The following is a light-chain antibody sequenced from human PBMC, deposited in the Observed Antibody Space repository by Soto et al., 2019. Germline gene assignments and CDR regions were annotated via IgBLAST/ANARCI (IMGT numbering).Light chain of an antibody. CDR2: SSS. Sequence: DIQLTQSPSSLSASVGDRVTITCRASQSISNFLNWYQQRPGQAPKLLISSSSNVQSGVPSRFSGRGSGTDFTLTISGLQPEDAASYCCQQSYNTPRTLGQGTKVE. J-gene: IGKJ1*01. CDR1: QSISNF. CDR3: QQSYNTPRT. V-gene: IGKV1-39*01.